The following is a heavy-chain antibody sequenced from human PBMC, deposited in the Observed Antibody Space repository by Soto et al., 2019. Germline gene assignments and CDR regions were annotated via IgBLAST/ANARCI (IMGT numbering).Heavy chain of an antibody. CDR1: CYTFTSYG. Sequence: ASVKVSCKASCYTFTSYGISWVRQAPGQGLEWMGWISAYNGNTNYAQKLQGRVTMTTDTSTSTAYMGLRSLRSDDTAVYYCARDSYYYYGMDVWGQGTTVTVSS. CDR2: ISAYNGNT. CDR3: ARDSYYYYGMDV. V-gene: IGHV1-18*01. J-gene: IGHJ6*02.